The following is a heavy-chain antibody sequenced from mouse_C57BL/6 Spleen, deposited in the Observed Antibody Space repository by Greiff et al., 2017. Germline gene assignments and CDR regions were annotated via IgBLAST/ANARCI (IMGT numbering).Heavy chain of an antibody. D-gene: IGHD2-3*01. CDR1: GYTFTSYW. CDR3: ARSFGYYGAMDY. J-gene: IGHJ4*01. CDR2: IDPSDSDT. V-gene: IGHV1-52*01. Sequence: QVQLQQPGAELVRPGSSVKLSCKASGYTFTSYWMHWVKQRPIQGLEWIGNIDPSDSDTHYNQKFKDKATFTVDKSSSTAYMQLSSLTSEYSAFYYCARSFGYYGAMDYWGQGTSVTVSS.